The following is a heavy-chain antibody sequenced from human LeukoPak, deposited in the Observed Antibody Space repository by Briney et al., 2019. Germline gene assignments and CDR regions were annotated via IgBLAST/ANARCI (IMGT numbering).Heavy chain of an antibody. V-gene: IGHV3-21*01. D-gene: IGHD3-3*01. CDR3: ARDNPTFNYDFWSGYPDY. J-gene: IGHJ4*02. CDR2: ISSSSSYI. CDR1: GFTFSSYS. Sequence: PGGSLRLSCAASGFTFSSYSMNWVRQAPGKGLEWVSSISSSSSYIYYADSVKGRFTISRDNSKNTLYLQMNSLRAEDTAVYYCARDNPTFNYDFWSGYPDYWGQGTLVTVSS.